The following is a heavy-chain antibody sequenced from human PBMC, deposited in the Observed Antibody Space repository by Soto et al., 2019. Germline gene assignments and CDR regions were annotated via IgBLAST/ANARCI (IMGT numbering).Heavy chain of an antibody. D-gene: IGHD6-13*01. CDR3: AIGPRGGAAAGYYSDYLVV. Sequence: SETLSHTCAFDGGSFSGYDCSWIRQPPGPGLEWIGEINHSGSTNYNPSLKSRVTISVDTSKNQFSLKLSSGTAADTAVYYCAIGPRGGAAAGYYSDYLVVWGKGTTVTGS. J-gene: IGHJ6*03. V-gene: IGHV4-34*01. CDR1: GGSFSGYD. CDR2: INHSGST.